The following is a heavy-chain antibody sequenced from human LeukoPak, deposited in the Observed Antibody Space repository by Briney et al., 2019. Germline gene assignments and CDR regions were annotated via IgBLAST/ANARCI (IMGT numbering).Heavy chain of an antibody. CDR2: FDPEDGET. J-gene: IGHJ6*04. CDR3: ATRYCSSTSCFISYGMDV. V-gene: IGHV1-24*01. CDR1: GYTLTELS. Sequence: ASVEVSCKVSGYTLTELSMHWVRQAPGKGLEWMGGFDPEDGETIYAQKFQGRVTMTEDTSTDTAYMELSSLRSEDTAVYYCATRYCSSTSCFISYGMDVWGKGTTVTVSS. D-gene: IGHD2-2*01.